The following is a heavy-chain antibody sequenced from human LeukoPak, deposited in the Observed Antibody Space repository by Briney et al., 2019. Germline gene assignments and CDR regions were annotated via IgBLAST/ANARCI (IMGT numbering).Heavy chain of an antibody. CDR1: GFSFSSYA. D-gene: IGHD6-13*01. V-gene: IGHV3-64*01. Sequence: PGGSLRLSCAASGFSFSSYAMHWVRQAPGKGPEFVSAISSKGESTYYANSVKGRFTISRDNSKNTLYLQMGSLRAEDRAVYYCARDSGRSSNWPRLNHGMDVWGQGTTVTVSS. J-gene: IGHJ6*02. CDR3: ARDSGRSSNWPRLNHGMDV. CDR2: ISSKGEST.